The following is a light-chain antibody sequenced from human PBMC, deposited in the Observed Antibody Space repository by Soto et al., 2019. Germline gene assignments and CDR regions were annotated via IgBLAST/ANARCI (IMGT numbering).Light chain of an antibody. V-gene: IGKV3-20*01. CDR3: KQYGSSPPYT. J-gene: IGKJ2*01. CDR2: GAS. CDR1: QSVSSSY. Sequence: EIVLTQSPGTLYLSPGERATLSYRASQSVSSSYFAWYQQKPDQAHRLLIYGASSRATGIPDSFSGGGPGTDLTLTISRLETEGFAVYYCKQYGSSPPYTLGQGNKLEIK.